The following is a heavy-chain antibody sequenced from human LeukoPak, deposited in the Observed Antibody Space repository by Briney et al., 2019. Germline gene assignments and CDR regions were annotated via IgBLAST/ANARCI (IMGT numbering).Heavy chain of an antibody. CDR2: ISGSGGST. Sequence: PGGSLRLSCAASGFTFSSDAMSWVRQAPGKGLEWVSAISGSGGSTYYAGSVKGRFTISRDNSKNTLYLQMNSLRAEDTAVYYCARGDYGSGSPYYYYYMDVWGKGTTVTISS. CDR1: GFTFSSDA. J-gene: IGHJ6*03. CDR3: ARGDYGSGSPYYYYYMDV. V-gene: IGHV3-23*01. D-gene: IGHD3-10*01.